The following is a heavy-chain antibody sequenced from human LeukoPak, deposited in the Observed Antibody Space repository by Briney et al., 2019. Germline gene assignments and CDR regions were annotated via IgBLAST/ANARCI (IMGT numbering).Heavy chain of an antibody. V-gene: IGHV1-2*02. J-gene: IGHJ4*02. CDR1: GYTFTDYY. Sequence: GASVKVSCKASGYTFTDYYMHWVRQAPGQGLEWMGWINPNSGGTYYAQQFQDRVTMTRDTSINTAYMELSRLRSDDTAVFYCAREISQVSTVDYWGQGTLVTVSS. CDR2: INPNSGGT. D-gene: IGHD5/OR15-5a*01. CDR3: AREISQVSTVDY.